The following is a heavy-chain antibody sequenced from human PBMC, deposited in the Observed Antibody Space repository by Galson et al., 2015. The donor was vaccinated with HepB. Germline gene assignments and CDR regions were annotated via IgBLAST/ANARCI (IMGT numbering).Heavy chain of an antibody. V-gene: IGHV7-4-1*02. CDR3: ARDGSGSHRYGMDV. Sequence: SVKVSCKASGYTFTRYALNWVRQAPGQGLEWMGWINTNTGNPTYAQGFTGRFVFSLDTSVSTAYLQISSLKAEDTAMYYCARDGSGSHRYGMDVWGQGTTVTVSS. D-gene: IGHD1-26*01. J-gene: IGHJ6*02. CDR1: GYTFTRYA. CDR2: INTNTGNP.